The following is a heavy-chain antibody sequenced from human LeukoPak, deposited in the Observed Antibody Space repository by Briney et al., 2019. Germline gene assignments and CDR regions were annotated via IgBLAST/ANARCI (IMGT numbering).Heavy chain of an antibody. D-gene: IGHD3-22*01. Sequence: ASVKVSCKASGGTFGSYAISWVRQAPGQGLEWMGGIIPIFGTANYAQKFQGRVTITADESTSTAYMELSSLRSEDMAVYYCARPRAYYYDSSSWDAFDIWGQGTMVTVSS. V-gene: IGHV1-69*01. CDR2: IIPIFGTA. CDR1: GGTFGSYA. CDR3: ARPRAYYYDSSSWDAFDI. J-gene: IGHJ3*02.